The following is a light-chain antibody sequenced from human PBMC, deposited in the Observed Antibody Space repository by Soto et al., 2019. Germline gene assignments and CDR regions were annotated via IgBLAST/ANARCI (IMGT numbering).Light chain of an antibody. CDR2: GAS. CDR3: QQYSNWPPLT. V-gene: IGKV3-15*01. Sequence: EIVMTQSPATLSVSPGARATLSCRASQSVSSNLAWHQQKPGQAPRLLIYGASTRATGIPARFSGSGSGTEFTLTISSLQSEDFAVYYCQQYSNWPPLTFGGGTKVEI. J-gene: IGKJ4*01. CDR1: QSVSSN.